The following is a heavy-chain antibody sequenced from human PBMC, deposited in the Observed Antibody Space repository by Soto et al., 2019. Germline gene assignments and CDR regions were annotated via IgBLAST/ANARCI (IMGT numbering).Heavy chain of an antibody. V-gene: IGHV3-21*01. CDR3: ARDQSGEDDAFDI. CDR2: ISSSSSYI. D-gene: IGHD2-15*01. J-gene: IGHJ3*02. CDR1: GFTFSSYS. Sequence: EVQLVESGGGLVKPGGSLRLSCAASGFTFSSYSMNWVRQAPGKGLEWVSSISSSSSYIYYADSVKGRFTISRDNAKNSLYLQMNSLRAEDTAVYYCARDQSGEDDAFDIWGQGTMVTVSS.